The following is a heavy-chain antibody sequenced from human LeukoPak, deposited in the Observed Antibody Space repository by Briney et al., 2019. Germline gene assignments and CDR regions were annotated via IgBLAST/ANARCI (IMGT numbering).Heavy chain of an antibody. V-gene: IGHV3-74*01. CDR2: IISDGSST. J-gene: IGHJ4*02. CDR3: ARDGSLPDY. Sequence: PGGSLRLSCAASGFTFSDYWMHWVRQTPGEGLVWVSRIISDGSSTSYADSVKGRFTISRDNAKNTLYLHMNSLRVEDTAVYYCARDGSLPDYWGQGTLVTVSS. CDR1: GFTFSDYW.